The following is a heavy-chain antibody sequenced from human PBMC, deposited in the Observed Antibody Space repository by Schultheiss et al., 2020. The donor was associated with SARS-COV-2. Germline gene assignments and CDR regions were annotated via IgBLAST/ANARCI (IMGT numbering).Heavy chain of an antibody. Sequence: GGSLRLSCAASGFTFSSYGMHWVRQAPGKGPVWVSRIDSDGRSTTYADSVKGRFTISRDNAQNTLYLQMNSLRAEDTAVYYCARARLAPAVGMDVWGQGTTVTVSS. CDR1: GFTFSSYG. CDR3: ARARLAPAVGMDV. D-gene: IGHD3-16*01. CDR2: IDSDGRST. J-gene: IGHJ6*02. V-gene: IGHV3-74*01.